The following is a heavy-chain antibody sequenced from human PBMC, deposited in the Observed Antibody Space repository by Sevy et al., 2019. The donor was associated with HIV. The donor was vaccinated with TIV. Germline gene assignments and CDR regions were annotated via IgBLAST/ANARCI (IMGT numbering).Heavy chain of an antibody. CDR3: ARGPPMITSEGGAFDI. CDR2: IYYSGST. CDR1: GGSVSSGSYY. V-gene: IGHV4-61*01. D-gene: IGHD3-16*01. Sequence: SETLSLTCTVSGGSVSSGSYYWSWIRQPPGKGLEWIGYIYYSGSTNYNPSLKGRVTISVDTSKNQFSLKLSSVTAADTAVYYCARGPPMITSEGGAFDIWGQGTMVTVSS. J-gene: IGHJ3*02.